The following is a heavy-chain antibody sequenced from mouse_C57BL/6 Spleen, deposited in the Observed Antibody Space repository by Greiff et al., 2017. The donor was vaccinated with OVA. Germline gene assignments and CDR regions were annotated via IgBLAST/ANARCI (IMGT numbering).Heavy chain of an antibody. CDR1: GFTFSDYG. D-gene: IGHD1-1*01. V-gene: IGHV5-17*01. Sequence: EVKLVESGGGLVKPGGSLKLSCAASGFTFSDYGMHWVRQAPEKGLEWVAYISSGSSTINYADTVKGRFTFSRDNAKNTLFLQMTRLRSEDTAMYYCARENYYGSSPAWFAYWGQGTLVTVSS. J-gene: IGHJ3*01. CDR2: ISSGSSTI. CDR3: ARENYYGSSPAWFAY.